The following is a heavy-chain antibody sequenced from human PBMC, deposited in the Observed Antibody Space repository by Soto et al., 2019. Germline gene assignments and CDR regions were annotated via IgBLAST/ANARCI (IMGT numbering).Heavy chain of an antibody. D-gene: IGHD3-22*01. V-gene: IGHV4-30-2*01. CDR1: GGSISSGGYS. CDR3: ARGGYYDSSGYYYRLVRPGYYFDY. CDR2: IYHSGST. Sequence: SETLSLTCAVSGGSISSGGYSWSWIRQPPGKGLEWIGYIYHSGSTYYNPSLKSRVTISVDRSKNQFSLKLSSVTAADTAVYYCARGGYYDSSGYYYRLVRPGYYFDYWGQGTLVTVSS. J-gene: IGHJ4*02.